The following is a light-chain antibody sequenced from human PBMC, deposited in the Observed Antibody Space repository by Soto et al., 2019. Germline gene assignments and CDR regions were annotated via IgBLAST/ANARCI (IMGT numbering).Light chain of an antibody. V-gene: IGLV2-14*03. J-gene: IGLJ1*01. CDR3: SSYRSSSTYV. CDR2: DVS. Sequence: QSALTQPASVSGSPGQSTTISCTGTSNDVGVYNHVSWYQQYPDKAPKLMIYDVSNRPSGVSNRFSGSKSGNTASLTISGLQAEDEADYYCSSYRSSSTYVFGTGTKVTVL. CDR1: SNDVGVYNH.